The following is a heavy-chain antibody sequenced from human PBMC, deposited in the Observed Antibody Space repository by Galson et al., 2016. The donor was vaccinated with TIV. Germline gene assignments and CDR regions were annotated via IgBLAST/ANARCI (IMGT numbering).Heavy chain of an antibody. J-gene: IGHJ6*03. CDR1: GFTFDDHG. V-gene: IGHV3-20*04. CDR3: ARLNGDTAYYFYIDV. Sequence: SLRLSCAASGFTFDDHGMSWVRQAPGKGLEWVSGINWNGGGTAYADSVKGRFTISRDNAKNSLYLQMNSLRVGDTALYYCARLNGDTAYYFYIDVWGKGTTVTVS. CDR2: INWNGGGT. D-gene: IGHD3-10*01.